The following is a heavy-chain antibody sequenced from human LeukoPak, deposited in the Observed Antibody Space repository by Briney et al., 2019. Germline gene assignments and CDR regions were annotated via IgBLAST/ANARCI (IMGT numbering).Heavy chain of an antibody. D-gene: IGHD2-2*01. CDR3: AILSSTSPRDY. J-gene: IGHJ4*02. V-gene: IGHV4-34*01. Sequence: SETLSLTCAVYGGSFSGYYWSWIRQPPGKGLEWIGEINHSGSTNYNPSLKSRVTISVDTSKNQFSLKLSSVTAADTAVYYCAILSSTSPRDYWGQGTLATVSS. CDR1: GGSFSGYY. CDR2: INHSGST.